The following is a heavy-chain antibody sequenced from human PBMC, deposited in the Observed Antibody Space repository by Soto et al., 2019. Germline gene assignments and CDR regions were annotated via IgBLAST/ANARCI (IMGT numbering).Heavy chain of an antibody. J-gene: IGHJ6*02. CDR1: GFTFSSYA. CDR2: IWYDGSKK. Sequence: GGSLRLSCAASGFTFSSYAMHWVRQAPGKGLEWVAVIWYDGSKKYYADSVKGRFTISRDISENTLSLQMNSLRADDTAVYFCARGGYRDYYGMDVWGQGTTVTVSS. CDR3: ARGGYRDYYGMDV. D-gene: IGHD5-18*01. V-gene: IGHV3-33*08.